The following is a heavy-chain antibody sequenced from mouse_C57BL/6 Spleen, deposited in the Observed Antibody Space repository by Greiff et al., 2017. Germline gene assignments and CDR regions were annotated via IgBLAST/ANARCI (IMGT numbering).Heavy chain of an antibody. V-gene: IGHV2-5*01. Sequence: QVQLKESGPGLVQPSQSLSITCTVSGFSLTSYGVHWVRQSPGKGLEWLGVIWRGGSTDYNAAFMSRLSITKDNSKSQVFFKMNSLQADDTAIYYCAKNRATTVVAPFYAMDYWGQGTAVTVSS. D-gene: IGHD1-1*01. CDR1: GFSLTSYG. J-gene: IGHJ4*01. CDR3: AKNRATTVVAPFYAMDY. CDR2: IWRGGST.